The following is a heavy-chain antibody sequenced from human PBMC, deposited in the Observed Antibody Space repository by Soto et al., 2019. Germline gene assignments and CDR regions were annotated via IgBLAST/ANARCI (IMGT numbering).Heavy chain of an antibody. V-gene: IGHV3-30*18. D-gene: IGHD1-26*01. CDR2: ITGDGGNT. CDR1: GFTFSSYA. Sequence: GGSLRLSCAASGFTFSSYAMSWVRQAPGKGLEWVAVITGDGGNTYYADSVKGRFTISRDNSKNTLYLQMNSLRAEDTAVYYCAKSIVGASLRDWGQGTLVTVSS. CDR3: AKSIVGASLRD. J-gene: IGHJ4*02.